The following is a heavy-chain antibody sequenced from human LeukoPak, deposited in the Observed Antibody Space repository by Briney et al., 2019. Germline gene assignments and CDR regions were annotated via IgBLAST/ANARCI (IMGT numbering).Heavy chain of an antibody. CDR1: GYSFTSYW. J-gene: IGHJ6*02. V-gene: IGHV5-51*01. Sequence: GESLKISCKGSGYSFTSYWIGWVRQMPGKGLEWMGIIYPGDSYTTYSPSFQGQVTISADKSISTAYLQWSSLKASDTAMYYCARSAGCSGGSCYTPKDYYYYAMDVWGQGTTVTVSS. CDR3: ARSAGCSGGSCYTPKDYYYYAMDV. CDR2: IYPGDSYT. D-gene: IGHD2-15*01.